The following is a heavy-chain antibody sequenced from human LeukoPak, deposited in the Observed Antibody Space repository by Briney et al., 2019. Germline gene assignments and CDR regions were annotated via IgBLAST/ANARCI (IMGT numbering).Heavy chain of an antibody. V-gene: IGHV1-2*02. D-gene: IGHD1-26*01. CDR2: INPNSGGT. Sequence: APVKVSCKASGDTFTGYYMHWVRQAPGQGLEWMGWINPNSGGTNYAQKFQGRVTMTRDTSISTAYMELSRLRSDDTAVYYCARNTIAGRFDYWGQGTLVTVSS. CDR1: GDTFTGYY. J-gene: IGHJ4*02. CDR3: ARNTIAGRFDY.